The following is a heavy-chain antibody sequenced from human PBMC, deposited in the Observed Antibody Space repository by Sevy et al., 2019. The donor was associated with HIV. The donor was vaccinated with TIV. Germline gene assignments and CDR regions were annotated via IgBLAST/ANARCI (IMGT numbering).Heavy chain of an antibody. CDR1: GFTFSSYA. D-gene: IGHD5-18*01. Sequence: GGSLRLSCAASGFTFSSYAMSWVRQAPGKGLEWVSAISGSGGSTYYADSVKGRFTISRDNSKNTLYLQMNSLRAEDTAVYYCGKDLGGTWIQLPYSVFDYWGQGTLVTVSS. J-gene: IGHJ4*02. V-gene: IGHV3-23*01. CDR3: GKDLGGTWIQLPYSVFDY. CDR2: ISGSGGST.